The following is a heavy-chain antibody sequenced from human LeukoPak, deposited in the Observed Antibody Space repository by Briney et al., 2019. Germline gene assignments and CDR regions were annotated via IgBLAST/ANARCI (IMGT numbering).Heavy chain of an antibody. D-gene: IGHD3-10*01. CDR1: GFTFSSYA. J-gene: IGHJ4*02. Sequence: GRSLRLSCAASGFTFSSYAMHWVRQAPGKGLEGVAVISYDGSNKYYADSVKGRFTISRDNSKNTLYLQMNSLRAEDTAVYYCARDYLNYYGSGSPPGWGQGTLVTVSS. V-gene: IGHV3-30-3*01. CDR3: ARDYLNYYGSGSPPG. CDR2: ISYDGSNK.